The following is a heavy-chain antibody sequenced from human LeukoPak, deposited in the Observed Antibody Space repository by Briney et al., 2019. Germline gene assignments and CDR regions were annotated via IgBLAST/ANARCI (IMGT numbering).Heavy chain of an antibody. J-gene: IGHJ4*02. Sequence: GASVKVSCKASGYTFTSYDINWVRQAPGKGLEWMGGFDPEDGETIYAQKFQGRVTMTEDTSTDTAYMELSSLRSEDTAVYYCATAQQGIVVVSSYYFDYWGQGTLVTVSS. CDR3: ATAQQGIVVVSSYYFDY. CDR2: FDPEDGET. V-gene: IGHV1-24*01. D-gene: IGHD3-22*01. CDR1: GYTFTSYD.